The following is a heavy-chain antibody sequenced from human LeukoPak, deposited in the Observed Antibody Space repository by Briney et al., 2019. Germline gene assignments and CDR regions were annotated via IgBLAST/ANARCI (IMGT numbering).Heavy chain of an antibody. D-gene: IGHD6-19*01. CDR3: ARGGKWLYYFDY. V-gene: IGHV4-34*01. Sequence: SETLSLTCAVYGGSFSGYYWSWIRQPPGKGLEWIGEINHSGSTNYNPSLKSRVTISVDTSKNQFSLKLTSVTAADTAVYYCARGGKWLYYFDYWGQGTLVTVSS. CDR1: GGSFSGYY. J-gene: IGHJ4*02. CDR2: INHSGST.